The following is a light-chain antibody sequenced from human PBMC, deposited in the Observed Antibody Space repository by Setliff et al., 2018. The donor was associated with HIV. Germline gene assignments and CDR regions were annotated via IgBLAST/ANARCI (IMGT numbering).Light chain of an antibody. Sequence: LAQPASVSGSPGQPITISCTGTSSDIGSSNFVSWYQQHPGKAPKVMIYNVDKRPSGVSNRFSGSKSGNTASLTISGLQTEDEADYYCSSYSINNLYVFATGTKV. V-gene: IGLV2-14*03. J-gene: IGLJ1*01. CDR3: SSYSINNLYV. CDR1: SSDIGSSNF. CDR2: NVD.